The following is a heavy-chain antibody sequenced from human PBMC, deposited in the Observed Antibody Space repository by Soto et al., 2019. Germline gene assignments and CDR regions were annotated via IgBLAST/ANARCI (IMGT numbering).Heavy chain of an antibody. Sequence: PSATLSLTSTVSCGSISSYSWSCIRQPPGKGLEWIGSMHYSGSTYYNPSLKSRVTISLDTSNNQFSLTLNSVTASDTAVYYCARRGSGWFFDYWGQGTLVTVSS. CDR1: CGSISSYS. J-gene: IGHJ4*02. V-gene: IGHV4-59*05. CDR3: ARRGSGWFFDY. D-gene: IGHD6-19*01. CDR2: MHYSGST.